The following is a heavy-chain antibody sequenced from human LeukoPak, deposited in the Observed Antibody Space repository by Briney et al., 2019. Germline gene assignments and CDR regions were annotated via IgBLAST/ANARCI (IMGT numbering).Heavy chain of an antibody. V-gene: IGHV1-8*01. Sequence: ASVKVSCKASGYTFTSYDINWVRQATGQGLEWMGWMNPNSGNTGYAQQFQGRVTVTRNTSTSTAYMELSSLRSEDTAMYYCARGDRGYYYYGMDVWGQGTTVTVSS. J-gene: IGHJ6*02. CDR3: ARGDRGYYYYGMDV. CDR1: GYTFTSYD. CDR2: MNPNSGNT.